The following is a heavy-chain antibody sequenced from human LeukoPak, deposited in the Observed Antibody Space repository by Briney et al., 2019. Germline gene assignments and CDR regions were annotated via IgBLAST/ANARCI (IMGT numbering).Heavy chain of an antibody. CDR1: GFTFDIYG. CDR3: ARGDDGAY. J-gene: IGHJ4*02. V-gene: IGHV3-48*04. CDR2: ISSGSSPK. D-gene: IGHD3-16*01. Sequence: PGGSLRPSCAASGFTFDIYGMNWIRQAPGKGLEWVSHISSGSSPKYYADSVRGRFTISRDNAKKSLYLQMNSLRVEDMAVYYCARGDDGAYWGQGTLVTVSS.